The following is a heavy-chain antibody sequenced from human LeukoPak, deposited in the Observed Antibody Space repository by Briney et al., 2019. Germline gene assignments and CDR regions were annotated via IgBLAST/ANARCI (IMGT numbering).Heavy chain of an antibody. J-gene: IGHJ5*02. CDR3: AKRDGWELHPNWFDP. V-gene: IGHV4-34*01. CDR1: GGSFSGYY. Sequence: SETLSLTCAVYGGSFSGYYWSWIRQPPGKGLEWIGEINHSGSTNYNPSLKNRVTISVDTSKNQFSLSLASVTAADTAVYYCAKRDGWELHPNWFDPWGQGTLVTVSS. CDR2: INHSGST. D-gene: IGHD5-24*01.